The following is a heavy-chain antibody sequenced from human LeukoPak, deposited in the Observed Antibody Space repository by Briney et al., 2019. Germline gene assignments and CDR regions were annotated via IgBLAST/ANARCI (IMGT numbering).Heavy chain of an antibody. Sequence: GASVKVSCKATGYTFPGYFIHWVRQAPGQGLEWMGWINPNSGGTNYAQKFQGRVTMTRDTSISTAYMELSRLRSDDTAVYYCAREWDYIPASDYWGQGTLVTVSS. CDR1: GYTFPGYF. CDR2: INPNSGGT. D-gene: IGHD4-11*01. CDR3: AREWDYIPASDY. V-gene: IGHV1-2*02. J-gene: IGHJ4*02.